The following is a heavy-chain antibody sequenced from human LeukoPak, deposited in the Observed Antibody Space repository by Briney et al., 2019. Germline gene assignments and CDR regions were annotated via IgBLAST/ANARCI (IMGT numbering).Heavy chain of an antibody. J-gene: IGHJ4*02. Sequence: PGGSLRFSCAAYAFTFSSYSMHWVRQAPGKGLEWVAFIRLDGSNKYYADSVRGRFTISRDNSKNTLYLQMNSLRPEDTAVYYCAKTQTNRYYYFDYWGQGTLVTVSS. CDR2: IRLDGSNK. V-gene: IGHV3-30*02. CDR3: AKTQTNRYYYFDY. CDR1: AFTFSSYS. D-gene: IGHD1-26*01.